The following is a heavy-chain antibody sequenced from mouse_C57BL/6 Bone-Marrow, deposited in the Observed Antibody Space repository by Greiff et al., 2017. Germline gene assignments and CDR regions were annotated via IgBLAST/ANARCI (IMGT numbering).Heavy chain of an antibody. D-gene: IGHD2-3*01. CDR2: IYPRSGNT. CDR3: ARSGGWLLRDFDY. J-gene: IGHJ2*01. Sequence: VQLQQSGAELARPGASVKLSCKASGYTFTSYGISWVKQRTGQGLEWIGEIYPRSGNTYYNEKLKGKATLTEDKSSITAYMELRSLTSEDSAVYFCARSGGWLLRDFDYWGQGTTLTVSS. CDR1: GYTFTSYG. V-gene: IGHV1-81*01.